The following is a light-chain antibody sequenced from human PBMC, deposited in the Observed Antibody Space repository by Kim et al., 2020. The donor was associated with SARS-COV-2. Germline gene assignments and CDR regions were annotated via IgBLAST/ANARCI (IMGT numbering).Light chain of an antibody. J-gene: IGKJ2*01. Sequence: SPGERATRSCRASQSVSNNLAWYQFNPGQPPRLLIYGASTRATGVPARFSGAGSGTDFTLTVNSLQSEDFAVYYCHQYNDWPPGDTFGQGTKLEI. V-gene: IGKV3-15*01. CDR3: HQYNDWPPGDT. CDR1: QSVSNN. CDR2: GAS.